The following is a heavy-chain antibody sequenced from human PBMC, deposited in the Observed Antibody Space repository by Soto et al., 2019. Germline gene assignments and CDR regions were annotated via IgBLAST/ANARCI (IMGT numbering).Heavy chain of an antibody. CDR3: ARARSGYDFDY. V-gene: IGHV4-34*01. J-gene: IGHJ4*02. D-gene: IGHD5-12*01. CDR1: GGSFSGYY. Sequence: ETLSLTCAVYGGSFSGYYWSWIRQPPGKGLEWIGEINHSGSTNYNPSLKSRVTISVDTSKNQFSLKLSSVTAADTAVYYCARARSGYDFDYWGQGTLVTVSS. CDR2: INHSGST.